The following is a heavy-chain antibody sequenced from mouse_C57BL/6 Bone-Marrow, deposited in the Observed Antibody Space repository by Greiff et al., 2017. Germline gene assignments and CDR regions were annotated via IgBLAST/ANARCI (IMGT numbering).Heavy chain of an antibody. CDR1: GYTFTSYW. D-gene: IGHD1-1*01. Sequence: VQLQQPGAELVRPGSSVKLSCKASGYTFTSYWMDWVKQRPGQGLEWIGNIYPSDSETHYNQKFKDKATLTVDKSSSTAYMQLSSLTSEDSAVYYCASAYGSSSWFAYWGQGTLVTVSA. CDR3: ASAYGSSSWFAY. CDR2: IYPSDSET. J-gene: IGHJ3*01. V-gene: IGHV1-61*01.